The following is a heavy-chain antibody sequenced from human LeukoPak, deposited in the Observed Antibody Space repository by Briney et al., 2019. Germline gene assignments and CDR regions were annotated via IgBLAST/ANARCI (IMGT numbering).Heavy chain of an antibody. J-gene: IGHJ4*02. D-gene: IGHD2/OR15-2a*01. CDR2: IYSGGST. CDR3: ARGLTFSS. CDR1: GFTFSSYA. Sequence: GGSLRLSCSASGFTFSSYAMHWVRQAPGKGLEWVSVIYSGGSTYYADSVKGRFTISRDNSKNTLYLQMNSLRAEDTAVYYCARGLTFSSWGQGTLVTVSS. V-gene: IGHV3-66*01.